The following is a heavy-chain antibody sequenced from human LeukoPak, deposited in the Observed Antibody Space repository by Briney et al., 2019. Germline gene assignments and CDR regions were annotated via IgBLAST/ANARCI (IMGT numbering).Heavy chain of an antibody. J-gene: IGHJ3*02. CDR2: IYPGDSDT. D-gene: IGHD2-2*01. CDR1: GYSFTSYW. CDR3: ARQVPLGAFDI. V-gene: IGHV5-51*01. Sequence: GESLKISCKGSGYSFTSYWIGWVRQMPGKGLEWIGIIYPGDSDTRYSPSFQGQVTISADQFISPALLQWSSLKASDTAMYYCARQVPLGAFDIWGQGTMVTVSS.